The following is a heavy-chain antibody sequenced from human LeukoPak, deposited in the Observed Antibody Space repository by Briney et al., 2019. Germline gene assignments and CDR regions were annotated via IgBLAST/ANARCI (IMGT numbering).Heavy chain of an antibody. V-gene: IGHV3-30*03. CDR3: ARDARAPYYYDSSGYPNYYYYYGMDV. D-gene: IGHD3-22*01. CDR2: ISYDGSNK. J-gene: IGHJ6*02. CDR1: GFTFSSYG. Sequence: GGSLRLSCAASGFTFSSYGMHWVRQAPGKGLEWVAVISYDGSNKYYADSVKGRFTISRDNSKNTLYLQMNSLRAEDTAVYYCARDARAPYYYDSSGYPNYYYYYGMDVWGQGTTVTVSS.